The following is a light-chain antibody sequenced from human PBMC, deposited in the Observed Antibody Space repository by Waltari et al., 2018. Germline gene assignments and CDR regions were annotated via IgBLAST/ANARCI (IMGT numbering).Light chain of an antibody. J-gene: IGKJ1*01. CDR1: QSISSW. CDR3: QQYNSYGT. CDR2: KAS. Sequence: DIQMTQSPSTLSASVGDRVTITCRASQSISSWLAWYQQKPGKAPKLLIYKASSLESWVPSRFSGSGSGTEFTLTISSLQPDAFATYYCQQYNSYGTFGQGTKVEIK. V-gene: IGKV1-5*03.